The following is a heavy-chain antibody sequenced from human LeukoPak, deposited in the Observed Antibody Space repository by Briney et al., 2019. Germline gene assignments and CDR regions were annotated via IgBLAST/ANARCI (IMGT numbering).Heavy chain of an antibody. CDR3: AKDLSDMKDY. J-gene: IGHJ4*02. CDR2: ISGSGGST. D-gene: IGHD2-15*01. Sequence: GGSLRLSCAASGFTFSSYAMSWVRQAPGKGLEWVSVISGSGGSTYYADSMKGRFTISRDNSKNTLYLQMNSLRAEDTAVYYCAKDLSDMKDYWGQGTLVTVSS. CDR1: GFTFSSYA. V-gene: IGHV3-23*01.